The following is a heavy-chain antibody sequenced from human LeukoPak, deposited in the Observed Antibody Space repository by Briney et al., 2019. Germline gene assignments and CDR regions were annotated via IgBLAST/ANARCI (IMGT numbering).Heavy chain of an antibody. Sequence: PGGSLRLSCAVSGLTVSSTYMSWVRQAPGKGLEWVSVIYRGGNTYYADSVKGRFTISRDNSMNTLYLQMNSLRAEDTAVYYCARDNNGDYGGDWYYFMDVWGKGTTVTISS. CDR1: GLTVSSTY. CDR2: IYRGGNT. V-gene: IGHV3-66*01. J-gene: IGHJ6*03. CDR3: ARDNNGDYGGDWYYFMDV. D-gene: IGHD4-17*01.